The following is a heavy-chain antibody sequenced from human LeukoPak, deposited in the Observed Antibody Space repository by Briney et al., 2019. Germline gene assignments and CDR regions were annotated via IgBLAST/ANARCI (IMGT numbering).Heavy chain of an antibody. D-gene: IGHD6-13*01. CDR3: AKDSGQDSSSLYRRAYYYSYGIDV. CDR1: GFTFSSYA. Sequence: GGSLLLSCAASGFTFSSYAMSWVRPAPGKGLERVSAISGSGGSTYYATSVKGRFTLSRTNSKTPLYLQMNSLRPEDTAVYYCAKDSGQDSSSLYRRAYYYSYGIDVWGQGTTVTVSS. V-gene: IGHV3-23*01. J-gene: IGHJ6*02. CDR2: ISGSGGST.